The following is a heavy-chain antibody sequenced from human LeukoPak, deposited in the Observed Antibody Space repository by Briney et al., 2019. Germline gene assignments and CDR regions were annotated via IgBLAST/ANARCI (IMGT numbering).Heavy chain of an antibody. V-gene: IGHV4-4*07. J-gene: IGHJ4*02. D-gene: IGHD2-2*01. CDR2: IYTSGST. Sequence: PSETLSLTCTVSGGSISSYYWSWIRQPAGKGLEWIGRIYTSGSTNYNPSLKSRVTMSVDTSKSQFSLKLSSVTAADTAVYYCAREVWYCSSTSCYFDYWGQGTLVTVSS. CDR1: GGSISSYY. CDR3: AREVWYCSSTSCYFDY.